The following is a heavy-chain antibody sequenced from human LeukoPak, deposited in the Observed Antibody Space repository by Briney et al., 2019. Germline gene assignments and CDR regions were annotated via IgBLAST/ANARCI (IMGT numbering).Heavy chain of an antibody. J-gene: IGHJ4*02. CDR1: GFSLSTSGVG. Sequence: SGPTLVNPTQTLTLTCTFSGFSLSTSGVGVGWIRQPPAKALQWLALIYWDDDKRYSPSLKSRLTITKDTSKNQVVLTMTNMDPVDTATYYRAHSKDGDYVGTVLDYWGQGTLVTVSS. CDR2: IYWDDDK. V-gene: IGHV2-5*02. D-gene: IGHD4-17*01. CDR3: AHSKDGDYVGTVLDY.